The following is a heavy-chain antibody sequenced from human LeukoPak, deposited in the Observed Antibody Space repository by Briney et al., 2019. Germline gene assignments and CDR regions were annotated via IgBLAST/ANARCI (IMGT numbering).Heavy chain of an antibody. J-gene: IGHJ4*02. D-gene: IGHD3-9*01. CDR3: ASDILTCLNPPSFDY. V-gene: IGHV3-23*01. CDR1: GFTFSSYA. Sequence: PGGSLRLSCAASGFTFSSYAMSWVRQGPGKGLEWVSAISGSGGSTYYADSVKGRFTISRDNSKNTLYLQMNSLRAEDTAVYYCASDILTCLNPPSFDYWGQRTLVTVSS. CDR2: ISGSGGST.